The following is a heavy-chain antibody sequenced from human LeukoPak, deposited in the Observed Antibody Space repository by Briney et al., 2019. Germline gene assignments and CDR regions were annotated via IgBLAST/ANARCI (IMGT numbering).Heavy chain of an antibody. J-gene: IGHJ4*02. D-gene: IGHD6-19*01. CDR2: ISGSGGST. Sequence: GGSPRLSCAASGFTFSSYAMSWVRQAPGKGLEWVSGISGSGGSTYYADSVKGRFTISTDNSKNTLYLQMNSLRAEDTAVYYCAKVMGSGWYNFDYWGQGTLVTVSS. CDR1: GFTFSSYA. V-gene: IGHV3-23*01. CDR3: AKVMGSGWYNFDY.